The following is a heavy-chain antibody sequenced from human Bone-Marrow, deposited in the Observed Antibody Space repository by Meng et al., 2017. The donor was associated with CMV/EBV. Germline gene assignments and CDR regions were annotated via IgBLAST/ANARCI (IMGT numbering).Heavy chain of an antibody. D-gene: IGHD3-22*01. Sequence: GGSLRLSCAASGFTFDDYTMHWVRQAPGKGLEWVSLISWDGGSTYYADSVKGRFTISRDNSKNSLYLQMNSLRTEDTALYYCAKGVLDYYDSSGSGNYYFDYWGQGTLVTGSS. J-gene: IGHJ4*02. CDR2: ISWDGGST. CDR1: GFTFDDYT. V-gene: IGHV3-43*01. CDR3: AKGVLDYYDSSGSGNYYFDY.